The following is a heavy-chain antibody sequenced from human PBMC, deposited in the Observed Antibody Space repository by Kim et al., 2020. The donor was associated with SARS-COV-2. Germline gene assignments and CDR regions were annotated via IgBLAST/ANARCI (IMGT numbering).Heavy chain of an antibody. D-gene: IGHD2-2*01. V-gene: IGHV4-31*03. CDR2: ISYSGNS. J-gene: IGHJ1*01. CDR1: GGSIRSGGKF. CDR3: GRGQPLIH. Sequence: SETLSLTCSVSGGSIRSGGKFWTWLRQHPAKGLEWIGYISYSGNSHYSPSLRSRVSISQQTSENQFSLELTSVTAAATAVYYCGRGQPLIHWSQG.